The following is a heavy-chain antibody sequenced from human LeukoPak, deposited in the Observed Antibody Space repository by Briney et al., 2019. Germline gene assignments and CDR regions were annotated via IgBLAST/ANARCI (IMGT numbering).Heavy chain of an antibody. CDR2: INADGSRT. Sequence: AGGSLRLSCAASGFTFSDYWMHWVRQSPGKGLVWVSLINADGSRTKYAGSVEGRFTISRDNAKNTLYLQMNSLRAEDTAVYYCARDLSGPEDSWGQGTLVTVSS. CDR3: ARDLSGPEDS. J-gene: IGHJ4*02. CDR1: GFTFSDYW. V-gene: IGHV3-74*01. D-gene: IGHD6-19*01.